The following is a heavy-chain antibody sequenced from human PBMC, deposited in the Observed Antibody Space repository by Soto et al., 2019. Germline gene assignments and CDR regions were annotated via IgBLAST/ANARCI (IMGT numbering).Heavy chain of an antibody. V-gene: IGHV4-31*03. CDR2: IYYSGST. CDR1: GGSISSGGYY. Sequence: SETLSLTCTVSGGSISSGGYYWSWILQHPGKGLEWIGYIYYSGSTYYNPSLKSRVTISVDTSKNQFSLKLSSVTAADTAVYYCARNAAAGNRLDWFDPWGQGTLVTVSS. CDR3: ARNAAAGNRLDWFDP. D-gene: IGHD6-13*01. J-gene: IGHJ5*02.